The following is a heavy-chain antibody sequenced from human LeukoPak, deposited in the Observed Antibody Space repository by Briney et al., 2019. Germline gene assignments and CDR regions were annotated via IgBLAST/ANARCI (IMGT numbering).Heavy chain of an antibody. CDR3: ARSDWFDP. V-gene: IGHV3-74*01. J-gene: IGHJ5*02. Sequence: GGSLRLSCAASGFIFSNQWMHWVRQAPGKGLVWVSRSKADGSSTTYADSVKGRFTISRDNAKDTLYLQMNSLTAEDTAVYYCARSDWFDPWGQGTLVTVPS. CDR1: GFIFSNQW. CDR2: SKADGSST.